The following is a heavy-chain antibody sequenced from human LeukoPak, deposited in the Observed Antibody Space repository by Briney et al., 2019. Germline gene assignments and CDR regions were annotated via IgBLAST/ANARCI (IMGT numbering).Heavy chain of an antibody. CDR3: ARGITGTTPFDY. V-gene: IGHV4-34*01. CDR1: GGSFSGYY. CDR2: INHSGST. J-gene: IGHJ4*02. Sequence: PSETLSLTCAVYGGSFSGYYWSWIRQPPGKGLEWIGEINHSGSTNYNPSLKSRVTISVDTSKNQFSLKLSSVTAADTAVYYCARGITGTTPFDYWGQGTLVTVSS. D-gene: IGHD1-7*01.